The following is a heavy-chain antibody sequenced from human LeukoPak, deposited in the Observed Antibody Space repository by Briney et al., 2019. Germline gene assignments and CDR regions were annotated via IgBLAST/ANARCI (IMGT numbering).Heavy chain of an antibody. V-gene: IGHV3-72*01. CDR2: SRNKANSYTT. J-gene: IGHJ3*01. CDR3: ARAGLVVVTAKKSDAFDV. D-gene: IGHD2-21*02. Sequence: GGSLRLSCAASVFTFSDHYMDWVRQAPGEGLECVGRSRNKANSYTTEDAASVKGRFTISRDVSKDSLYLQMNSLKTEDTAVYYCARAGLVVVTAKKSDAFDVWGQGTMVTVSS. CDR1: VFTFSDHY.